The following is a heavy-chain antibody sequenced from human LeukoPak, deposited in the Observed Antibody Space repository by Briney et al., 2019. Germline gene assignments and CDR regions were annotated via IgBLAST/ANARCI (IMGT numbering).Heavy chain of an antibody. CDR1: GYTFTSYY. CDR3: ARSIYYYDSSGYYHDGARRYYYYYYMDV. D-gene: IGHD3-22*01. Sequence: ASVKVSCKASGYTFTSYYMHWVRQAPGQGLEWMGIINPSGGSTSYAQKFQGRVTMTRDMSTSTVYMELSSLRSEDTAVYYCARSIYYYDSSGYYHDGARRYYYYYYMDVWGKGTTVTVSS. V-gene: IGHV1-46*01. J-gene: IGHJ6*03. CDR2: INPSGGST.